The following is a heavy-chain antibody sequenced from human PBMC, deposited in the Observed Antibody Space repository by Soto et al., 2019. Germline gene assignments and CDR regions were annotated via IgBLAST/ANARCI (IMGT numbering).Heavy chain of an antibody. CDR2: IYYSGST. CDR1: GGSISSSSYY. J-gene: IGHJ4*02. CDR3: ARLISGSYDRAFDY. D-gene: IGHD1-26*01. Sequence: PSETLSLTCTVSGGSISSSSYYWGWIRQPPGKGLEWIGSIYYSGSTYYNPSLKSRVTISVDTSKNQFSLKLSSGTAADTAVYYCARLISGSYDRAFDYWGQGTLVTVSS. V-gene: IGHV4-39*01.